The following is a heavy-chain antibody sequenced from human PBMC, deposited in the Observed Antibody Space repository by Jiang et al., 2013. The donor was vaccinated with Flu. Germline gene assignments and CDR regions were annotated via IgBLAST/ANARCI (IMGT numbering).Heavy chain of an antibody. CDR1: SYA. CDR2: ISGSGGST. CDR3: AKDFRIVVVVAATPFDY. Sequence: SYAMSWVRQAPGKGLEWVSAISGSGGSTYYADSVKGRFTISRDNSKNTLYLQMNSLRAEDTAVYYCAKDFRIVVVVAATPFDYWGQGTLVTVSS. D-gene: IGHD2-15*01. J-gene: IGHJ4*02. V-gene: IGHV3-23*01.